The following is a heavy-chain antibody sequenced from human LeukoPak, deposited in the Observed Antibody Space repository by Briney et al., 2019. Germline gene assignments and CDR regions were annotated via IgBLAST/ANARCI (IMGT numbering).Heavy chain of an antibody. J-gene: IGHJ6*02. D-gene: IGHD1/OR15-1a*01. CDR1: GDSIIGYY. CDR2: IYNSGST. Sequence: SETLSLTCTVSGDSIIGYYWSWIRQPPGTVLEWIGYIYNSGSTKYNPSLESRVSISLDTSNNQFSLRLTSVTAADTPVYYCARGTLRGNNGAYGMDVWGQGTTVTVSS. CDR3: ARGTLRGNNGAYGMDV. V-gene: IGHV4-4*08.